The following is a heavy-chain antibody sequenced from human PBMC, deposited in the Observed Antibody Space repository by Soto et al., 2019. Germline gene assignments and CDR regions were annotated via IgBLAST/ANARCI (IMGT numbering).Heavy chain of an antibody. CDR2: ISDSGGTT. V-gene: IGHV3-11*01. CDR1: GFTFSDHF. D-gene: IGHD3-10*01. J-gene: IGHJ4*02. CDR3: ASDPYYYASGY. Sequence: LRLSCAASGFTFSDHFMTWIRQAPGKGLEWVSKISDSGGTTFYADSVKGRFTVSRDNAKNSLYLQMDSLRTEDTAVYYCASDPYYYASGYWGQGTLVTVSS.